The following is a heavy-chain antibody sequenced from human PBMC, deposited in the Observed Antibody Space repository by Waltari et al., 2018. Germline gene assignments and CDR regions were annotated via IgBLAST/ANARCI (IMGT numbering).Heavy chain of an antibody. V-gene: IGHV4-39*01. CDR1: GGSISSESYY. CDR2: ISYSGST. CDR3: ARLSYHIVTGYGWFDP. J-gene: IGHJ5*02. Sequence: QLQLQESGPGLVKPSETLSLTCTVSGGSISSESYYWGWIRQPPWKGLEWIGIISYSGSTYYNPSLKSRVTISVDTSKNQFSLKLSSVTAADTAVYYCARLSYHIVTGYGWFDPWGLGTLVTVSS. D-gene: IGHD3-9*01.